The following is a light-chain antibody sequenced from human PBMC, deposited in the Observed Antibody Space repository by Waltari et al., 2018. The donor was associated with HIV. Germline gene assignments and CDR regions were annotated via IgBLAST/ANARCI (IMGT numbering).Light chain of an antibody. CDR1: DSNIGSTT. CDR2: RDK. J-gene: IGLJ1*01. Sequence: QSVLTQPPSASGTPGQRVTISCSGSDSNIGSTTVNWYQQLPGMAPKPLIFRDKPRPVGVPDRFSGSKSGTSASLDISGLQSEDEADYYCATWDDRDDNLSSFYVFATGTKVTVL. V-gene: IGLV1-44*01. CDR3: ATWDDRDDNLSSFYV.